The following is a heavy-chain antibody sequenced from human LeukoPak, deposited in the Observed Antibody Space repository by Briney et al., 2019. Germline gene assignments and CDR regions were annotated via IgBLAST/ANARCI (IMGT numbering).Heavy chain of an antibody. CDR1: GYTLTRYF. CDR2: MNPKSGNT. CDR3: ARVPYYYDSGIYYTYYLDY. Sequence: ASVKASCKASGYTLTRYFIHWVRQAPGQGLEWMGWMNPKSGNTGYAQKFQGRVTMTRTTSISTAYLELSSLRSEDTAVYYCARVPYYYDSGIYYTYYLDYWGQGTLVTASS. V-gene: IGHV1-8*01. D-gene: IGHD3-22*01. J-gene: IGHJ4*02.